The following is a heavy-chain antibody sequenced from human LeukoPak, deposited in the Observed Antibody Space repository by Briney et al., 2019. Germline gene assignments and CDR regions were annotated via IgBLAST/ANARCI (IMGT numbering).Heavy chain of an antibody. V-gene: IGHV1-2*02. Sequence: GASVKVSCKASGYTFTGYYMHWVRQAPGQGLEWMGWINPNSGGTNYAQKFQGRVTITADKSTSTAYMELSSLRSEDTAVYYCARGFGGRVNPEPDYYYYYMDVWGKGTTVTVSS. CDR3: ARGFGGRVNPEPDYYYYYMDV. D-gene: IGHD3-3*01. CDR2: INPNSGGT. CDR1: GYTFTGYY. J-gene: IGHJ6*03.